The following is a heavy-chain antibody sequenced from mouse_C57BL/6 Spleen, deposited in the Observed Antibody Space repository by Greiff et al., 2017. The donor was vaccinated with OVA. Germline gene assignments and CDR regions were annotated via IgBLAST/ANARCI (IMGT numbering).Heavy chain of an antibody. D-gene: IGHD1-1*01. V-gene: IGHV1-26*01. CDR1: GYTFTDYY. CDR3: ARDGSPWD. J-gene: IGHJ2*01. Sequence: EVQLQQSGPELVKPGASVKISCKASGYTFTDYYMNWVKQSHGKSLEWIGDINPNNGGTSYNQKFKGKATLTVDKSSSTAYMELRSLTSEDSAVYYCARDGSPWDWGQGTTLTVSS. CDR2: INPNNGGT.